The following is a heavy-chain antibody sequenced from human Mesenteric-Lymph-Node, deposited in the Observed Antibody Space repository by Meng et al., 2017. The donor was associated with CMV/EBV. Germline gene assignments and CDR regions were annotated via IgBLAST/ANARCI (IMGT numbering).Heavy chain of an antibody. CDR2: IRYDGSNK. CDR3: AKDHTILEVVRYYFDY. V-gene: IGHV3-30*02. J-gene: IGHJ4*02. D-gene: IGHD3-3*01. Sequence: GGSLRLSCAASGFTFSSYAMHWVRQAPGKGLEWVTFIRYDGSNKYYADSVKGRFTISSDNSKNMVYLQMNSLRVEDTAVYYCAKDHTILEVVRYYFDYWGQGTLVTVSS. CDR1: GFTFSSYA.